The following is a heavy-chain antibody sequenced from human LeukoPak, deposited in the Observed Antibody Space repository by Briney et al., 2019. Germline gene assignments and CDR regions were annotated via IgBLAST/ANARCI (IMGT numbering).Heavy chain of an antibody. Sequence: GGSLRLSCAASGFTFSSYSMNWVRQAPGKGLEWVSSISSSSSYIYYADSVKGRFTISRDNAKNSLYLQMNSLRAEDTAVYYCARDWGDGYNSNIGYWGQGTLVTGSS. D-gene: IGHD5-24*01. V-gene: IGHV3-21*01. CDR1: GFTFSSYS. J-gene: IGHJ4*02. CDR2: ISSSSSYI. CDR3: ARDWGDGYNSNIGY.